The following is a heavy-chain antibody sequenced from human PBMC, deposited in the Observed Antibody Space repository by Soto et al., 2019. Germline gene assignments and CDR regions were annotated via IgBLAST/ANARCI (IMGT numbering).Heavy chain of an antibody. J-gene: IGHJ5*02. D-gene: IGHD1-1*01. V-gene: IGHV4-61*08. Sequence: SETLSLTCIVSGDSVNSGAHYWSWIRQSPGTGLEWIGYISSSGTTTYSPSLRSRIIISSDTSRNLFSLRLTSVTAADTAIYYCARVKRRYGTYSSRLDPWGQGTLVTVSS. CDR2: ISSSGTT. CDR3: ARVKRRYGTYSSRLDP. CDR1: GDSVNSGAHY.